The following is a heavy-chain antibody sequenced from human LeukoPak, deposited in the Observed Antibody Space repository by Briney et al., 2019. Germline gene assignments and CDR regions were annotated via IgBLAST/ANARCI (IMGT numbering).Heavy chain of an antibody. Sequence: GGSLRLSCAASGFTFSSYAMSWVRQAPGKGLEWVSAISGSGGSTYYADSVKGRFTISRDNSKNTLYLQMNSLRAEDTAVYYCAKEVSSSWYGHYYGMDVWGQGTTVTVSS. CDR2: ISGSGGST. CDR3: AKEVSSSWYGHYYGMDV. V-gene: IGHV3-23*01. D-gene: IGHD6-13*01. CDR1: GFTFSSYA. J-gene: IGHJ6*02.